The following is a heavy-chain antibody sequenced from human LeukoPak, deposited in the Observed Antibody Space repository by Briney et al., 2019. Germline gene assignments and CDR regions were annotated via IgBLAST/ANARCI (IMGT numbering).Heavy chain of an antibody. Sequence: GRSLRLSCAASGFTFSSYGMHWVRQAPGKGLEWVAVIWYDGSNKYYADSVKGRFTISRDNSKNTLYLQMNSLRAEDTAVYYCALQPYGGNWGFDYWGQGTLVTVSS. V-gene: IGHV3-33*01. CDR3: ALQPYGGNWGFDY. CDR1: GFTFSSYG. CDR2: IWYDGSNK. D-gene: IGHD4-23*01. J-gene: IGHJ4*02.